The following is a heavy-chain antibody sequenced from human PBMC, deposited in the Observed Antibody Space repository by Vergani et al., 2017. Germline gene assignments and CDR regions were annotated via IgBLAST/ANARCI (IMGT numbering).Heavy chain of an antibody. Sequence: QVQLVPSGAEVKKPGASVKVSCKASGYTFTSYGISWVRQAPGQGLEWMGWISAYNGNTNYAQKLQGRVTMTTDTSTSTAYMELRSLRSDDTAVYYCARDLCSGGSCYSGPIDYWGQGTLVTVSS. V-gene: IGHV1-18*04. D-gene: IGHD2-15*01. CDR2: ISAYNGNT. J-gene: IGHJ4*02. CDR1: GYTFTSYG. CDR3: ARDLCSGGSCYSGPIDY.